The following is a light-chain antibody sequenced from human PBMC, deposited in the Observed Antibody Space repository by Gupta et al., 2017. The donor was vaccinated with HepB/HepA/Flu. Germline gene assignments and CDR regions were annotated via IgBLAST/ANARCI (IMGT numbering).Light chain of an antibody. J-gene: IGKJ4*01. V-gene: IGKV3-15*01. CDR1: QSVSSN. CDR3: QQYNNWLALT. CDR2: GAS. Sequence: ATLSVSPGERATLSCRASQSVSSNLAWYQQKPGQAPRLLIYGASTRATGLSARFSGSGSGTEFTLTISSLQSEDFAVYYCQQYNNWLALTFGGGTKVEIK.